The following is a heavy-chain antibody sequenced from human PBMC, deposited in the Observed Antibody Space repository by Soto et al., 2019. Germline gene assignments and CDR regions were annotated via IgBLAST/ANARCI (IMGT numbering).Heavy chain of an antibody. CDR2: IIGSGGST. J-gene: IGHJ5*02. CDR3: AKGKVPAANGYLFYP. V-gene: IGHV3-23*01. D-gene: IGHD2-2*01. Sequence: EVQLFESGGGLVQPGGSLRLSCAASGFTFSSYAMSWVRQAPGKGLEWVSAIIGSGGSTYYAASVKGRFTISRENSKNTLYLQMNSLRAEDTAVYYCAKGKVPAANGYLFYPWGQGTLVTVSS. CDR1: GFTFSSYA.